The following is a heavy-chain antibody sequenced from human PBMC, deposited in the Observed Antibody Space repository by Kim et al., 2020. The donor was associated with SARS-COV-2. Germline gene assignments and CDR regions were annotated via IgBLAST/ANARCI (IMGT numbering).Heavy chain of an antibody. J-gene: IGHJ5*02. CDR3: AREAEYGGWFDP. V-gene: IGHV4-4*02. D-gene: IGHD4-17*01. Sequence: NNNPSLKSRVTISVDKSKNQFSLKLSSVTAADTAVYYCAREAEYGGWFDPWGQGTLVTVSS.